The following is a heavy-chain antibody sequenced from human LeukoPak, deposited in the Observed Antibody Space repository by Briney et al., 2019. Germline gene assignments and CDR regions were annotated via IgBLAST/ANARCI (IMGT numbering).Heavy chain of an antibody. D-gene: IGHD6-19*01. CDR3: ARGWEGVADEYYYYMDV. CDR1: GGTFSSYA. Sequence: ASVKVPCKASGGTFSSYAISWVRQAPGQGLEWMGGIIPIFGTANYAQKFQGRVTITADESTSTAYMELSSLRSEDTAVYYCARGWEGVADEYYYYMDVWGKGTTVTISS. CDR2: IIPIFGTA. J-gene: IGHJ6*03. V-gene: IGHV1-69*13.